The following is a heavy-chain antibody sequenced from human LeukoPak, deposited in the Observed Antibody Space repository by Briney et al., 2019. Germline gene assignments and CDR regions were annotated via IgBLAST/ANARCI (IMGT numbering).Heavy chain of an antibody. Sequence: SETLSLTCTVSGGSISSGDYYWSWIPQPPGKGLEWIGYIYYSGSTYYNPSLKSRVTISVDTSKNQFSLKLSSVTAADTAVYYCAREGSGSYRHDYYYYGMDVWGQGTTVTVSS. D-gene: IGHD3-10*01. CDR3: AREGSGSYRHDYYYYGMDV. CDR1: GGSISSGDYY. J-gene: IGHJ6*02. CDR2: IYYSGST. V-gene: IGHV4-30-4*01.